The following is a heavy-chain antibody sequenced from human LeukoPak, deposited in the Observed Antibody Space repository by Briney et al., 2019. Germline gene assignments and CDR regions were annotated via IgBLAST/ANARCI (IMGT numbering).Heavy chain of an antibody. CDR1: GASISDHY. CDR3: ARGPYSGYTLRPLDY. V-gene: IGHV4-59*11. D-gene: IGHD5-12*01. CDR2: IYHSGTT. J-gene: IGHJ4*02. Sequence: SETLSLTCTVSGASISDHYWNWVRQPPGKGLEWIGYIYHSGTTTYNPSLKSRVTMSIDAPQTQFSLKLSSLTAADTAVYYCARGPYSGYTLRPLDYWGQGTLVTVSS.